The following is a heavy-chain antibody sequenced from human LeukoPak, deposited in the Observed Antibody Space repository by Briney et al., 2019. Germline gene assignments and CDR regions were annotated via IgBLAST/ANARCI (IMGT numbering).Heavy chain of an antibody. Sequence: GGSLRLSCAASGFTFSTFSMDWVRQAPGRGLQWLSYISSTSNTIYYADSLKGRFTISRDNAKNSLYLQIDSLSVEDTAVYYCARCRGYSYGYADCWGQGTLVTVSS. V-gene: IGHV3-48*01. J-gene: IGHJ4*02. D-gene: IGHD5-18*01. CDR1: GFTFSTFS. CDR3: ARCRGYSYGYADC. CDR2: ISSTSNTI.